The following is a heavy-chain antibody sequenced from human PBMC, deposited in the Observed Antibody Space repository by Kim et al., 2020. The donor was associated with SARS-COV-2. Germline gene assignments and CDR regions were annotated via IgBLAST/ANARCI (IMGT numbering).Heavy chain of an antibody. Sequence: GRSLRLSCAASGFTFSSYGMHWVRQAPGKGLEWVAVISYDGSNKYYADSVKGRFTISRDNSKNTLYLQMNSLRAEDTAVYYCAKGSITIFGVAVSGNWFDPWGQGTLVTVSS. V-gene: IGHV3-30*18. J-gene: IGHJ5*02. CDR1: GFTFSSYG. CDR3: AKGSITIFGVAVSGNWFDP. CDR2: ISYDGSNK. D-gene: IGHD3-3*01.